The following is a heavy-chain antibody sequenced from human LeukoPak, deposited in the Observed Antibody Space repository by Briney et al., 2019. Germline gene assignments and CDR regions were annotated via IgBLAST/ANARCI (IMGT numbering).Heavy chain of an antibody. D-gene: IGHD3-3*01. CDR3: NSGSGYYTGYYYMDV. J-gene: IGHJ6*03. CDR1: GFTVSSNY. V-gene: IGHV3-66*02. Sequence: GGSLRLSCAASGFTVSSNYMSWVRQAPGKGLEWVSVIYSGASTYYAESVKGRFTISRDNSKNTLYLQMNSLRAEDTAVYYCNSGSGYYTGYYYMDVWGKGTTVTVSS. CDR2: IYSGAST.